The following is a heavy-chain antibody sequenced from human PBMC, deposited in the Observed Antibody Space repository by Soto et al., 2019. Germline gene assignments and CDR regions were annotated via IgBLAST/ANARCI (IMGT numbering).Heavy chain of an antibody. V-gene: IGHV5-51*01. Sequence: PGESLKISCKGSGYRFANYWIGWVRQMPGKGLEWMGIIYPGDSDTRYSPSFEGHVTISADKSINTAYLQWSSLRASDTAMYYCARAHSNGWYQQFDLWGQGTLVTVSS. CDR1: GYRFANYW. CDR2: IYPGDSDT. J-gene: IGHJ4*02. CDR3: ARAHSNGWYQQFDL. D-gene: IGHD6-19*01.